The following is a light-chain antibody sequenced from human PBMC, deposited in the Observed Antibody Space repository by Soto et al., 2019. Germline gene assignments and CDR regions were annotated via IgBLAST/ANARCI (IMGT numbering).Light chain of an antibody. V-gene: IGLV1-44*01. Sequence: QSVLTQPPSASGTPGQRVTISCSGSRSSVGSNTVNWYQHLPGTAPKLLIYSNNHRPSGVPDRFSASKAGASASLAISGLQSEDEGDYYCAAWDASLGGFYVFGPGTKVIVL. CDR1: RSSVGSNT. J-gene: IGLJ1*01. CDR2: SNN. CDR3: AAWDASLGGFYV.